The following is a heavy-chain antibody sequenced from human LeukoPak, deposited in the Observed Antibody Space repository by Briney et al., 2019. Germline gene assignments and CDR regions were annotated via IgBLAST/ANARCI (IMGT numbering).Heavy chain of an antibody. Sequence: GESLKISCKGSGYTFPNYWIAWVRQMTGKGLEWMGIIYPGDSNTICSPSFQGQVTISADKSITTAYLQWSSLKASDTAMYYCVSGIAVQTWGQGTLVTVSS. J-gene: IGHJ4*02. CDR1: GYTFPNYW. CDR3: VSGIAVQT. D-gene: IGHD6-19*01. CDR2: IYPGDSNT. V-gene: IGHV5-51*01.